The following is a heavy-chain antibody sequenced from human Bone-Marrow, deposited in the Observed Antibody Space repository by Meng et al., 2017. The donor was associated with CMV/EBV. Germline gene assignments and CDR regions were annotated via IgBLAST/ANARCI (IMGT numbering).Heavy chain of an antibody. J-gene: IGHJ4*02. Sequence: ASVQVSCKASGYTVTGYYMHWVRQAPGQGLEWMGWINPNSGGTNYAQKFQGRVTMTRDTSISTAYMELSRLRSDDTAVYYCARVIRGYERVDYWGQGTLVTVSS. CDR1: GYTVTGYY. D-gene: IGHD5-12*01. CDR2: INPNSGGT. V-gene: IGHV1-2*02. CDR3: ARVIRGYERVDY.